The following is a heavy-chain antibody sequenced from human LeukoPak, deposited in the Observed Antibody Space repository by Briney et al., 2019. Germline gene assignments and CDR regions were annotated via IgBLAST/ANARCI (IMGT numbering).Heavy chain of an antibody. CDR3: ANDGYGDYVIDY. CDR1: GFTFSSYG. J-gene: IGHJ4*02. CDR2: IRYDGSNK. V-gene: IGHV3-30*02. D-gene: IGHD4-17*01. Sequence: GGSLRVSCAASGFTFSSYGMHWVRQAPGKGLEWVAFIRYDGSNKYYADSVKGRFTISRDNSKNTLYLQMNSLRAEDTAVYYCANDGYGDYVIDYWGQGTLVTVSS.